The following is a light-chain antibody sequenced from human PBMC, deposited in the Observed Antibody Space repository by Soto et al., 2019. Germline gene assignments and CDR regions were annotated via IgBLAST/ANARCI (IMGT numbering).Light chain of an antibody. Sequence: YELTQPPSVSVAPGQTARLTCGGTNIAGKSVHWYQQKPGQAPELVVYNDFDRPSGNPERFYCSTSGDTATLPISGVEAGDEDDYSCQVWDSSSDHSVFGGGTKLTVL. J-gene: IGLJ2*01. CDR3: QVWDSSSDHSV. V-gene: IGLV3-21*02. CDR2: NDF. CDR1: NIAGKS.